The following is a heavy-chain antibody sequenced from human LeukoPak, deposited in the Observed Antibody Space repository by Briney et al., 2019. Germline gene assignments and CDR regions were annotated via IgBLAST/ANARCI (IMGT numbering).Heavy chain of an antibody. Sequence: GASVKVSCKASGYTFTSYGISWVRQAPGQGLEWMGWISAYNGNTNYAQKLQGRVTMTTDTSTSTAYMELRSLRSDDTAVYYCARGPGMDIVVVVATRGYFDYWGQGTLVTVSS. J-gene: IGHJ4*02. CDR1: GYTFTSYG. D-gene: IGHD2-15*01. V-gene: IGHV1-18*01. CDR3: ARGPGMDIVVVVATRGYFDY. CDR2: ISAYNGNT.